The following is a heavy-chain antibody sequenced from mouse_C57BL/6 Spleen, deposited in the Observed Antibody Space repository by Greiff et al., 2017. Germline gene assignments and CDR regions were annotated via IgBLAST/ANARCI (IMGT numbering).Heavy chain of an antibody. CDR1: GYAFTNFL. D-gene: IGHD2-1*01. Sequence: QVQLQQSEAELLRPGTSVLVSCKAAGYAFTNFLIEWVKQRAGQGVERCVVLNPGSGGTNYNGQFKGKATLTADKSSSTAYRQLSSLTSEDSAVYFCARDDYVNRYAMHYCGQVSSVSVS. CDR3: ARDDYVNRYAMHY. J-gene: IGHJ4*01. V-gene: IGHV1-54*01. CDR2: LNPGSGGT.